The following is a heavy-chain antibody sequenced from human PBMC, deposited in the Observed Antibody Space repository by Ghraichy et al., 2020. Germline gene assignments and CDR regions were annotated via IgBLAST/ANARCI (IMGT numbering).Heavy chain of an antibody. CDR2: IWYDAINE. V-gene: IGHV3-33*01. J-gene: IGHJ3*02. D-gene: IGHD3-3*01. Sequence: GGSLRLSCAASGFSLSNYGMYWVRQAPGKGLEWVTVIWYDAINEFYADSVKGRFTISRDISRNTLHLQMNSLRADDTALYYCAREDFGAFDIWGQGTMVTVSS. CDR3: AREDFGAFDI. CDR1: GFSLSNYG.